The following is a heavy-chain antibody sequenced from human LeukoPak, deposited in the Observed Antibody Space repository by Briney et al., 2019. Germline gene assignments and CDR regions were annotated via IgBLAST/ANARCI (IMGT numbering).Heavy chain of an antibody. CDR2: VIPILGTT. J-gene: IGHJ5*01. CDR1: GPTFSRSA. V-gene: IGHV1-69*05. Sequence: SVRVSCKASGPTFSRSAISGVRQAPGQGLEWRGGVIPILGTTNYPQKFQDRLLITTDDSTSTAYMEVSSVRSVDTAVYYCARDDCSTTMVLDSWGQGTLVTVSS. D-gene: IGHD2-21*02. CDR3: ARDDCSTTMVLDS.